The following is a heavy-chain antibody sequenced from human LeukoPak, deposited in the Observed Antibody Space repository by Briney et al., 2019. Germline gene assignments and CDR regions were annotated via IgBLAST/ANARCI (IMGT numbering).Heavy chain of an antibody. J-gene: IGHJ4*02. V-gene: IGHV3-11*01. CDR3: ARDLEVTGLYFDN. Sequence: PGGSLRLSCAASGFTFSDYYMSWVRQAPGKGLECVSYISGVGNAIYYAVSVKGRFTISRDNAKNSLYLQMNSLRVEDTAVYYCARDLEVTGLYFDNWGRGTLVTVSS. CDR2: ISGVGNAI. D-gene: IGHD3-9*01. CDR1: GFTFSDYY.